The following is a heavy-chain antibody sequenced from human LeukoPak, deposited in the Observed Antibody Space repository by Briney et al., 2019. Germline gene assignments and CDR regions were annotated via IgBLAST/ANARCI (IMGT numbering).Heavy chain of an antibody. V-gene: IGHV4-4*07. CDR2: IYTSGST. Sequence: PSETLSLTCTVSGGSISSYYWTWIRQPAGQGLEWIGRIYTSGSTNYNPSLTGRVTMSVVTSKNQFSLKVSSVTAADTAMYYCAREDPGNRFDYWGQGTQVTVSS. CDR1: GGSISSYY. J-gene: IGHJ4*02. D-gene: IGHD1-14*01. CDR3: AREDPGNRFDY.